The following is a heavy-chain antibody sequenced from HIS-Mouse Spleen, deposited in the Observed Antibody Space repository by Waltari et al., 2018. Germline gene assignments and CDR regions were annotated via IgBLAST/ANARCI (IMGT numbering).Heavy chain of an antibody. V-gene: IGHV3-30*03. Sequence: QVQLVESGGGVVQPGRSLRLSCAASGFTFSSYGMPWVRQAPGKGLEWVAVISYDGSNKYYADSVKGRFTISRDNSKNTLYLQMNSLRAEDTAVYYCAREIPYSSSWYDWYFDLWGRGTLVTVSS. CDR1: GFTFSSYG. D-gene: IGHD6-13*01. J-gene: IGHJ2*01. CDR3: AREIPYSSSWYDWYFDL. CDR2: ISYDGSNK.